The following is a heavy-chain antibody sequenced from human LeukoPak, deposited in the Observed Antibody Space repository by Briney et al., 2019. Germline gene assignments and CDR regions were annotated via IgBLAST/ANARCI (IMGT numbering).Heavy chain of an antibody. CDR1: GFTFSAYS. D-gene: IGHD4-11*01. CDR3: ARDPHSIPTYFDY. Sequence: PGGSLRLSCAASGFTFSAYSMNWVRQAPGKGLEWVSYISSSSTTIFYADSVKGRFTISRDNAKNSLYLQMNSLRAEDTAVYYCARDPHSIPTYFDYRGQGTLVTVSS. J-gene: IGHJ4*02. V-gene: IGHV3-48*01. CDR2: ISSSSTTI.